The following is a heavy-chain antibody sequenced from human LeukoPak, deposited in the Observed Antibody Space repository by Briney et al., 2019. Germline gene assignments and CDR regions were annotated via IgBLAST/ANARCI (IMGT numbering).Heavy chain of an antibody. CDR3: ARVKSYYSSSWYRDNWFDP. CDR2: INHSGST. J-gene: IGHJ5*02. CDR1: GGSFSGYY. V-gene: IGHV4-34*01. D-gene: IGHD6-13*01. Sequence: PSETLSLTCAVYGGSFSGYYWSWIRQPPGKGLEWIGEINHSGSTNYNPSLKSRVTISVDTSKNQFSLKLSSVTAADTAVYYCARVKSYYSSSWYRDNWFDPWGQGTLVTVSS.